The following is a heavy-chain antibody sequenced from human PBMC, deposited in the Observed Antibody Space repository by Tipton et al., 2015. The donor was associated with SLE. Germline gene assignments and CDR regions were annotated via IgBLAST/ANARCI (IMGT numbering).Heavy chain of an antibody. CDR2: VYSSGYT. CDR1: GGSISSYY. D-gene: IGHD3-3*01. J-gene: IGHJ4*02. Sequence: TLSLTCTVSGGSISSYYWSWIRQPPGKGLEWIGYVYSSGYTTYNPSLESRVTMSGDTSKNQFSLTLSSVTAADTAVYYCARVGEGRFGVATTIGDWGQGTLVIVS. CDR3: ARVGEGRFGVATTIGD. V-gene: IGHV4-59*01.